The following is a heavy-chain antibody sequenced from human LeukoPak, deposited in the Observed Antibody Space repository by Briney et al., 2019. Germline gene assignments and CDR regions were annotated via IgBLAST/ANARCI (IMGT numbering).Heavy chain of an antibody. Sequence: ASVKVSCKASGYTFTGYYMHWVRQAPGQGLGWMGWINPNSGGTNYAQKFQGWVTMTRDTSISTAYMELSRLRSDDTAVYYWAREDNTLPYFQHWGQGTLVTVSS. CDR2: INPNSGGT. D-gene: IGHD2-15*01. CDR3: AREDNTLPYFQH. J-gene: IGHJ1*01. CDR1: GYTFTGYY. V-gene: IGHV1-2*04.